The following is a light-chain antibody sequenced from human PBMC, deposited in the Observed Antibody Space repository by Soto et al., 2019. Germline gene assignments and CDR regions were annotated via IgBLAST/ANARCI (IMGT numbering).Light chain of an antibody. CDR2: GAS. CDR3: QQYGSSPGT. V-gene: IGKV3-20*01. CDR1: QSVSSNY. J-gene: IGKJ1*01. Sequence: EIVLTQSPGTLSLSPGERATLSCRASQSVSSNYLAWYLQKPGQAPILLIYGASTRATGIPGRFSGSGSGTDFTLTISRLEPEDFAVYYRQQYGSSPGTFGQGTKVDIK.